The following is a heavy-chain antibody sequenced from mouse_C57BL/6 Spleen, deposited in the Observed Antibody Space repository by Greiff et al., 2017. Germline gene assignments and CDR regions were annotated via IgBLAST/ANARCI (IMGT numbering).Heavy chain of an antibody. D-gene: IGHD3-2*02. CDR2: INPSNGGT. J-gene: IGHJ3*01. Sequence: QVQLQQPGTELVKPGASVKLSCKASGYTFTSYWMHWVKQRPGQGLEWIGNINPSNGGTNYNEKFKSKATLTVDKSSSTAYMQLSSLTSEDSAVYYGARLSKGTAQAWFAYWGQGTLVTVSA. CDR3: ARLSKGTAQAWFAY. V-gene: IGHV1-53*01. CDR1: GYTFTSYW.